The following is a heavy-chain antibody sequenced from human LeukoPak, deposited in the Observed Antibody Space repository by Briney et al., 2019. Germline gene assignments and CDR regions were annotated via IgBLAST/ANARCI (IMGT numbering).Heavy chain of an antibody. Sequence: SETLSLTCTVSGGSVSSGSYYWSWIRQPPGKGLEWIGYIYYSGSTNYNPSLKSRVTISVDTSKNQFSLKLSSVTAADTAVYYCARADVDIVATMDYYYYGMDVWGQGTTVTVSS. J-gene: IGHJ6*02. CDR1: GGSVSSGSYY. D-gene: IGHD5-12*01. CDR3: ARADVDIVATMDYYYYGMDV. CDR2: IYYSGST. V-gene: IGHV4-61*01.